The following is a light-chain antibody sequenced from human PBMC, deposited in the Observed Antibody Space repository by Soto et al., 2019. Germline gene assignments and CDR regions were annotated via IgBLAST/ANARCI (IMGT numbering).Light chain of an antibody. Sequence: DIQMTQSPSSLSASVGDRVTITCRASQSISSYLNWYQQKPGKAPKLLIYAASSLQSGVPSRFSGSGSGTDFTLTSSSLQPEDFATYYSQQSYSTPPTFGQGTKLEIK. CDR3: QQSYSTPPT. CDR1: QSISSY. CDR2: AAS. V-gene: IGKV1-39*01. J-gene: IGKJ2*01.